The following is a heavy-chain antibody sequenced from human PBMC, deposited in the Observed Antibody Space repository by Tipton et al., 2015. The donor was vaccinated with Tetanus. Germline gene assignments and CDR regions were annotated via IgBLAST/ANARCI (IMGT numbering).Heavy chain of an antibody. V-gene: IGHV4-61*01. Sequence: LRLSCTVSGGSVRSGSYYWNWIRQPPGKGLEWIGYISYSGSTNSNYSLKSRITISQDTSKNQFSLKLTSVTAADTAVYYCARANYDFPKEGPFDSWGQGTLVIVSS. CDR3: ARANYDFPKEGPFDS. CDR1: GGSVRSGSYY. D-gene: IGHD3-3*01. J-gene: IGHJ4*02. CDR2: ISYSGST.